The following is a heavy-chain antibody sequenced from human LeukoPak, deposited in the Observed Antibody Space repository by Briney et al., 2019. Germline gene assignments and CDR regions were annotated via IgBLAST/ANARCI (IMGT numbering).Heavy chain of an antibody. CDR2: IYYSGST. CDR3: AREYSSSGEAFDI. CDR1: GGSISSHY. D-gene: IGHD6-6*01. V-gene: IGHV4-59*11. J-gene: IGHJ3*02. Sequence: SETLSLTCTVSGGSISSHYWSWIRQPPGKGLEWIGYIYYSGSTNYNPSLKSRVTISVDTSKNQFSPKLSSVTAADTAVYYCAREYSSSGEAFDIWGQGTMVTVSS.